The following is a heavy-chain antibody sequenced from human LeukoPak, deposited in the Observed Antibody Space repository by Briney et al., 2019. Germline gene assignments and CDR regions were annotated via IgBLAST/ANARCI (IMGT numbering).Heavy chain of an antibody. Sequence: QPGGSLRLSCAASGFIFTNYTMHWVRQAPGKGLEWVAFILYDGSNKYYADSVKGRFTISRDNSKNTLYLQMNSLRAEDTAVYYCAKDTLGTYYYDSSGYSWGQGTLVTVSS. J-gene: IGHJ5*02. CDR2: ILYDGSNK. V-gene: IGHV3-30-3*01. CDR1: GFIFTNYT. CDR3: AKDTLGTYYYDSSGYS. D-gene: IGHD3-22*01.